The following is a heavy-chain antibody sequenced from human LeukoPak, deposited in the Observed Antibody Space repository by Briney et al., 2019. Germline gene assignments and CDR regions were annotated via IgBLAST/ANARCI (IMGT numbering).Heavy chain of an antibody. CDR3: ARGETTGTPVYY. D-gene: IGHD1-14*01. J-gene: IGHJ4*02. V-gene: IGHV5-51*01. CDR1: GYRFSNYW. CDR2: MYPGDSDA. Sequence: GESLKISCKGSGYRFSNYWIGWVRQMPGRGLECMGIMYPGDSDARYSPSFQGQITMSADKSIDPAYLQWNSLKASDTAIYYCARGETTGTPVYYWGQGTVVTVSS.